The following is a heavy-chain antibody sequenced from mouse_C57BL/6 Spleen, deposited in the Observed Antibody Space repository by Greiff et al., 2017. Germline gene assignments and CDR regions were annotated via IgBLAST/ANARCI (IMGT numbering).Heavy chain of an antibody. V-gene: IGHV3-6*01. D-gene: IGHD1-1*01. J-gene: IGHJ2*01. Sequence: VQLQQSGPGLVKPSQSLSLTCSVTGYSITSGYYWNWIRQFPGNKLEWMGYISYDGSNNYNPSLKNRISITRDTSKNQFFLKLNSVTTEDTATYYCARMGLLRYYFDYWGQGTTLTVSS. CDR2: ISYDGSN. CDR1: GYSITSGYY. CDR3: ARMGLLRYYFDY.